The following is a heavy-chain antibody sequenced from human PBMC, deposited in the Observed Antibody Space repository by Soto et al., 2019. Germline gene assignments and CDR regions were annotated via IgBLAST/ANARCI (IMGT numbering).Heavy chain of an antibody. D-gene: IGHD3-3*01. CDR3: ARDDLKLRFWDPGNNWFDP. CDR1: GFTFSSYS. Sequence: GGSLRLSCAASGFTFSSYSMNWVRQAPGKGLEWVSSISSSSYIYYADSVKGRFTISRDNAKNSLYLQMNSLRAEDTAVYYCARDDLKLRFWDPGNNWFDPWGQGTLVTVSS. V-gene: IGHV3-21*01. J-gene: IGHJ5*02. CDR2: ISSSSYI.